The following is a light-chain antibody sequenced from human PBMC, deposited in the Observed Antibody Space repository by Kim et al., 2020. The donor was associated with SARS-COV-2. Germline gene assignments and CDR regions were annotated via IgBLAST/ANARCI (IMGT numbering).Light chain of an antibody. J-gene: IGKJ5*01. CDR3: QQYNSHPIT. CDR2: DAS. Sequence: DIQMTQSPSSLSASVGDRVTITCRASQGISTNLAWFQQKPGEAPKSLIYDASSLQGWVPSRFSASGSGQDFTLTISSLQPADFAIYFCQQYNSHPITFGQGTRLEIK. CDR1: QGISTN. V-gene: IGKV1-16*01.